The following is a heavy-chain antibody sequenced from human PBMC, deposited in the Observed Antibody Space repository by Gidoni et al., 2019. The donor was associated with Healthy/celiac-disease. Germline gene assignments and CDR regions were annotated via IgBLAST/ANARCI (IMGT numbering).Heavy chain of an antibody. CDR1: GGSFSVYY. J-gene: IGHJ5*02. V-gene: IGHV4-34*01. CDR3: ARGAARRKLDWLDP. Sequence: QVQLQQWGPVLLKPSETLSLTRADSGGSFSVYYWSGLRQPPGKGLELIGEINHSGSTNDNPSLKSRVTISVDTSKNQFSRKLSSVTAADTAVYYCARGAARRKLDWLDPWGQGTLVTVSS. CDR2: INHSGST. D-gene: IGHD6-6*01.